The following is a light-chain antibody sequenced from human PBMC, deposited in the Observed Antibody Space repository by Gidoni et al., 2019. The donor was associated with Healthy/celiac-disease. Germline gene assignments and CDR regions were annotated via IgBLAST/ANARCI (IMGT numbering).Light chain of an antibody. CDR3: NSRDSSGNHPGIWV. V-gene: IGLV3-19*01. Sequence: SSELTQDPAVSVALGQTVRITCQGDSLRSYYASWYQQKPGQAPVLVIYGKNNRPSGIPDRFSGSSSGNTASLTITGAQAEDEADYYCNSRDSSGNHPGIWVFGGGTKLTVL. CDR2: GKN. CDR1: SLRSYY. J-gene: IGLJ3*02.